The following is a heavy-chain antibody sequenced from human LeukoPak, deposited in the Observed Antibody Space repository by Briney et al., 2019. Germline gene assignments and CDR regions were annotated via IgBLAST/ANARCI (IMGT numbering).Heavy chain of an antibody. CDR3: ARRRASIAARWGSRWWFDP. D-gene: IGHD6-6*01. J-gene: IGHJ5*02. Sequence: ASVKVSCKASGYTFTGYYMHWVRQAPGQGLEWMGWINPNSGGTNYAQKFQGRVTMTRDTSISTAYMELSRLRSDDTAVYYCARRRASIAARWGSRWWFDPWGQGTLVTVSS. V-gene: IGHV1-2*02. CDR1: GYTFTGYY. CDR2: INPNSGGT.